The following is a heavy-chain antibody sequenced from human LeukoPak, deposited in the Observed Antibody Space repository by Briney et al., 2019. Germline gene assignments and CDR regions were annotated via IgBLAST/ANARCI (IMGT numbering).Heavy chain of an antibody. J-gene: IGHJ6*03. CDR2: ISSSSSYI. Sequence: PGGSLRLSCAASGFTFSSYSMNWVRQAPGKGLEWVSSISSSSSYIYYADSVKGRFTISRDNSKNTLYLQMNSLRAEDTAVYYCAKDAALEWLLSEYYYMDVWGKGTTVTVSS. D-gene: IGHD3-3*01. V-gene: IGHV3-21*04. CDR1: GFTFSSYS. CDR3: AKDAALEWLLSEYYYMDV.